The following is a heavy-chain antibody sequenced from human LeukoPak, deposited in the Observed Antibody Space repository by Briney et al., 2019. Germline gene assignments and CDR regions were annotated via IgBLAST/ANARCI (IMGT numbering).Heavy chain of an antibody. J-gene: IGHJ5*02. Sequence: PGGSLRLSCAASGFTFSSYDMHWARQPAGKGLEWVSAIAAAGDTYYPDTVKGRFTISRENAKNSLYLQMNSLRVGDTAVYYCARGGDGFDPWGQGTLVTVSS. V-gene: IGHV3-13*01. CDR2: IAAAGDT. CDR3: ARGGDGFDP. D-gene: IGHD3-16*01. CDR1: GFTFSSYD.